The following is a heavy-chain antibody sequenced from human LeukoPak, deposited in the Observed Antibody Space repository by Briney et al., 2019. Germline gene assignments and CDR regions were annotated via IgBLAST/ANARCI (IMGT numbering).Heavy chain of an antibody. CDR1: GFTFSSYA. CDR3: AKDRGFGELFSPYFDY. CDR2: ISYDGSNK. D-gene: IGHD3-10*01. V-gene: IGHV3-30*04. J-gene: IGHJ4*02. Sequence: GGSLRLSCAASGFTFSSYAMHWVRQAPGKGLEWVAVISYDGSNKYYADSVKGRFTISRDNSKNTLYLQMNSLRAEDTAVYYCAKDRGFGELFSPYFDYWGQGTLVTVSS.